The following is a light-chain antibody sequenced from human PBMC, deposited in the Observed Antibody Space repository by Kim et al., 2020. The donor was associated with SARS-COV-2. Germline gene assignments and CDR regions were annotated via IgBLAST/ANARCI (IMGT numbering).Light chain of an antibody. J-gene: IGKJ2*01. Sequence: EIVMTQSPATLSVSPGERATLSCRASQSVSSNLAWYQQKPGQAPRLLIYHASTRATGIPARFGGSGSGTEFTLTISSLQSEDFAVYYCQQYNNWPPYTFGQGTKLEIK. CDR2: HAS. V-gene: IGKV3-15*01. CDR1: QSVSSN. CDR3: QQYNNWPPYT.